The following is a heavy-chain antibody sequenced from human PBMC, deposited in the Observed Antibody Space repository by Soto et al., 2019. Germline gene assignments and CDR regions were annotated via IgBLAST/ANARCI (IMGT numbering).Heavy chain of an antibody. J-gene: IGHJ5*02. CDR3: ARQILTTMITFGGRINWFDP. CDR1: GGSISSSSYY. CDR2: IYYSGST. D-gene: IGHD3-16*01. V-gene: IGHV4-39*01. Sequence: PSETLSLTCTVSGGSISSSSYYWGWIRQPPGKGLEWIGSIYYSGSTYYNPSLKSRVTISVDTSKNQFSLKLSSVTAADTAVYYCARQILTTMITFGGRINWFDPWGQGTLVTVSS.